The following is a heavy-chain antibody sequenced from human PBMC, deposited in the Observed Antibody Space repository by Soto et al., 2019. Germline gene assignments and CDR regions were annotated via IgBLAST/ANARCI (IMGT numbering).Heavy chain of an antibody. CDR1: GFTFNNYA. D-gene: IGHD1-7*01. J-gene: IGHJ4*02. Sequence: GGSLRLSCAASGFTFNNYAMSWVRQAPGKGLEWVSAISANGKGIYYADSVKGRFIISRDSSKNTVFLHMDSLTAEDTAVYYCAKDRNYPRDQFHNWGQGTLVTVSS. CDR3: AKDRNYPRDQFHN. CDR2: ISANGKGI. V-gene: IGHV3-23*01.